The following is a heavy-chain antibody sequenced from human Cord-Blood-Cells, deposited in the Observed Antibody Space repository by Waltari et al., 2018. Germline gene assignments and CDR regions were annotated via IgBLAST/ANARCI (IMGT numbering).Heavy chain of an antibody. CDR2: INHSGST. J-gene: IGHJ4*02. D-gene: IGHD2-15*01. CDR1: GGSFSGYY. CDR3: ARVDHVVVAARGFDY. V-gene: IGHV4-34*01. Sequence: QVQLQQWGAGLLKPSETLSLTCAVYGGSFSGYYWSWIRQPPGKGLEWIGEINHSGSTNYNPSLKSRVTISVDTSKNQFSLKLSSVTAADTAVYYCARVDHVVVAARGFDYWGQGTLVTVSS.